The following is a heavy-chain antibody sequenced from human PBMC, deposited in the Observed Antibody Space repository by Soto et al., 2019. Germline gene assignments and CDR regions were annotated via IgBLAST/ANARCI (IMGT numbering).Heavy chain of an antibody. Sequence: QVQLVQSGAEVKKPGSSVKVSCKASGGTFSSYTISWVRQAPGQGLEWMGRIIPILGIANYAQKFQGRVTITADKSTSTAYMELSSLRSEDTDVYYCARAASIAVAGTGDWFDPWGQGTLVTVSS. V-gene: IGHV1-69*02. CDR3: ARAASIAVAGTGDWFDP. CDR2: IIPILGIA. D-gene: IGHD6-19*01. J-gene: IGHJ5*02. CDR1: GGTFSSYT.